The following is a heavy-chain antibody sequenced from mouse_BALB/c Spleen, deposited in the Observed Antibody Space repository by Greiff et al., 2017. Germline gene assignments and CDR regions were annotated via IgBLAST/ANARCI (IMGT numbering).Heavy chain of an antibody. CDR2: IWSGGST. CDR1: GFSLTSYG. Sequence: VQLQQSGPGLVQPSQSLSITCTVSGFSLTSYGVYWVRQSPGKGLEWLGVIWSGGSTDYNAAFISRLSISKDNSKSQVFFKMNSLQANDTAIYYCARRTGTRGYYAMDYWGQGTSVTVSS. D-gene: IGHD4-1*01. J-gene: IGHJ4*01. CDR3: ARRTGTRGYYAMDY. V-gene: IGHV2-2*02.